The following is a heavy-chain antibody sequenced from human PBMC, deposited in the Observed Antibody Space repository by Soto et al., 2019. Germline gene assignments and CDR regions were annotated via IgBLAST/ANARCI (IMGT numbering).Heavy chain of an antibody. Sequence: GGSLRLSCAASGFTFSSYGMSWVRQAPGKGLEWVSAIGGSGDNRYYTDSVKGRFTISRDNSKNTLYLQMNSLRGEDTAVYHCAKDLLVRGVIKPLDYWGQGTLVTVSS. V-gene: IGHV3-23*01. CDR2: IGGSGDNR. J-gene: IGHJ4*02. CDR1: GFTFSSYG. CDR3: AKDLLVRGVIKPLDY. D-gene: IGHD3-10*01.